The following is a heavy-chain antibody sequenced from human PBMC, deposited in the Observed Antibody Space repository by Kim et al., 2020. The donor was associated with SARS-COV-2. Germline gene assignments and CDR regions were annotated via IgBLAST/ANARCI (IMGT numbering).Heavy chain of an antibody. CDR2: ISNDGDNR. Sequence: GGSLRLSCAASGFTFSRYGMHWVRHAPGKGLEWVAMISNDGDNRFYEDSVKGRFTISRDNSKNTLYMEMSSLRAEDTAVYYCARDHYSSGWWYFDHWGQGIQVTVSS. D-gene: IGHD6-19*01. V-gene: IGHV3-33*05. J-gene: IGHJ4*02. CDR1: GFTFSRYG. CDR3: ARDHYSSGWWYFDH.